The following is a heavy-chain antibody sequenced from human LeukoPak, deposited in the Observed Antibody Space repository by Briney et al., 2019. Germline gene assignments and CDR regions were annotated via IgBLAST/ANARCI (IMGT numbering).Heavy chain of an antibody. CDR2: IYYSGST. Sequence: PSETLSLTCTVSGGSISSYYWSWIRQPPGKGLEWIGYIYYSGSTNYNPSLKSRVTISVDTSKNQFSLKLSSVAAADTAVYYCARTMVVRVAERTRPSNFDYWGQGTLVTVSS. V-gene: IGHV4-59*08. CDR1: GGSISSYY. J-gene: IGHJ4*02. CDR3: ARTMVVRVAERTRPSNFDY. D-gene: IGHD2-15*01.